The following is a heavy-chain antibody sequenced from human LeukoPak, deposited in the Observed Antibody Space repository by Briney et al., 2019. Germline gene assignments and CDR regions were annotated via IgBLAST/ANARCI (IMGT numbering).Heavy chain of an antibody. Sequence: SETLSLTCAVYGGSFSGYYWSWIRQPPGKGLEWIGEINHSGSTNYNPSLKSRVTISVDTSKNQFSLKLSSATAADTAVYYCARGGNGYNLDYWGQGTLVTVSS. CDR1: GGSFSGYY. J-gene: IGHJ4*02. CDR3: ARGGNGYNLDY. D-gene: IGHD3-22*01. CDR2: INHSGST. V-gene: IGHV4-34*01.